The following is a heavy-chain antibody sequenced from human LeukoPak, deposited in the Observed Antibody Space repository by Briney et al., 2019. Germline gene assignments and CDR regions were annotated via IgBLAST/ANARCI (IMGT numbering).Heavy chain of an antibody. V-gene: IGHV4-59*08. CDR1: GFTFSGFE. CDR3: AILKVGTTHPDY. D-gene: IGHD1-26*01. J-gene: IGHJ4*02. CDR2: FYYSGFT. Sequence: PGGSLRLSCAASGFTFSGFEMNWIRQPPGKGLEWIGTFYYSGFTYYNPSLKNRVTISVDTSKNQFSLKLSSVTAEDTAVYYCAILKVGTTHPDYWGQGTLVTVSS.